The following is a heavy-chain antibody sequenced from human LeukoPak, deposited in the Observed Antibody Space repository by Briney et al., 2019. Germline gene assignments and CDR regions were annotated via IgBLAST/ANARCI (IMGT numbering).Heavy chain of an antibody. D-gene: IGHD3-22*01. CDR3: ARIRYDFDSRGYMDYFDY. V-gene: IGHV4-61*02. J-gene: IGHJ4*02. CDR2: IYASGST. Sequence: SETLSLTCTVSGGSISSDSSYWSWIRQPAGKGLEWIGRIYASGSTNYNPSLKSRVTISVDTSRNRFSLNLRSVTAADTAIYYCARIRYDFDSRGYMDYFDYWGQGILVTVSS. CDR1: GGSISSDSSY.